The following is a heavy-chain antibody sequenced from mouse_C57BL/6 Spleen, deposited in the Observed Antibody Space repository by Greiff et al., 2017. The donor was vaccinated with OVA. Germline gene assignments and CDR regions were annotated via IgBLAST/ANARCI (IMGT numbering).Heavy chain of an antibody. CDR1: GFTFSSYA. Sequence: EVKLVESGGGLVKPGGSLKLSCAASGFTFSSYAMSWVRQTPEKRLEWVATISDGGSYTYYPDNVKGRFTISIDNAKNNLYLQMSHLKSEDTAMYYCARDLSYYYAMDYWGQGTSVTVSS. V-gene: IGHV5-4*01. D-gene: IGHD6-5*01. CDR2: ISDGGSYT. J-gene: IGHJ4*01. CDR3: ARDLSYYYAMDY.